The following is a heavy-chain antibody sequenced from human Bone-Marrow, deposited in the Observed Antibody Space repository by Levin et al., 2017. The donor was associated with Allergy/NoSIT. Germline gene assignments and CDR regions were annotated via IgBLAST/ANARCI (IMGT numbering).Heavy chain of an antibody. CDR1: GYTFTNYD. D-gene: IGHD2-2*01. Sequence: GESLKISCKASGYTFTNYDINWVRQAAGQGPEWIGWMNPNSGDTGYAQMFQGRVTLTRDTSISTAYMELSSLTSDDTAVYYCARNPARTGWFDPWGQGTLVIVSS. V-gene: IGHV1-8*01. CDR2: MNPNSGDT. CDR3: ARNPARTGWFDP. J-gene: IGHJ5*02.